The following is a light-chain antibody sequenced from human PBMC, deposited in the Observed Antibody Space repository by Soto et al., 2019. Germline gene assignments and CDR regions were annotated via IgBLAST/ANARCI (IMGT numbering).Light chain of an antibody. CDR2: DVS. CDR3: SSYTSSSAVV. CDR1: SSDVGGYNY. Sequence: QSALTQPASVSGSPGQSITISCTGTSSDVGGYNYVSWYQQYPGKAPKLMIYDVSNRPSGASNRFSGSKSGNTASLTISGLQAEDEADYYCSSYTSSSAVVFGGGTKVTVL. J-gene: IGLJ3*02. V-gene: IGLV2-14*01.